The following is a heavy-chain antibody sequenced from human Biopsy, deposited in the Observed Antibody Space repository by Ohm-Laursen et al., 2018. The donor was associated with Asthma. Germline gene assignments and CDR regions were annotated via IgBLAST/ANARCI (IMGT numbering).Heavy chain of an antibody. J-gene: IGHJ4*02. CDR1: GFTFSSYG. Sequence: SLRLSCAASGFTFSSYGIHWVRQAPGKGLEWVAVISFDGSNKDYADSVKGRFTVSRDDSKNTLYLQMNSLRPDDTAVYYCARDVMEWYLPAFDFWGQGTLVTVSA. CDR3: ARDVMEWYLPAFDF. CDR2: ISFDGSNK. V-gene: IGHV3-30*03. D-gene: IGHD3-3*01.